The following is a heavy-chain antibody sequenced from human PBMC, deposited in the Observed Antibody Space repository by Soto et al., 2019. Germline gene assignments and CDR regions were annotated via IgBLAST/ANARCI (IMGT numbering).Heavy chain of an antibody. CDR1: GFTFSHHS. CDR3: VRGKEAGVWFDP. Sequence: QVQLVQSGAEVTKPGASVQISCKASGFTFSHHSIHWVRQAPGQRLEWMGWINADNGYTKYSQKFQARVTITWDTSAKTAYMELSSLRSEDTAIYYCVRGKEAGVWFDPWGQGTLVTVSS. CDR2: INADNGYT. D-gene: IGHD1-26*01. V-gene: IGHV1-3*01. J-gene: IGHJ5*02.